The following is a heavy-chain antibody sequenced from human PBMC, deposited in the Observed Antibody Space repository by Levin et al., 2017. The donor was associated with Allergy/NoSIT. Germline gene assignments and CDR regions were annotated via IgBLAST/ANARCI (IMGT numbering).Heavy chain of an antibody. J-gene: IGHJ6*02. Sequence: GESLKISCAASGFTFSDYYMSWIRQAPGKGLEWVSYISSSGSTIYYADSVKGRFTISRDNAKNSLYLQMNSLRAEDTAVYYCARVHGDYVGYYGLDVWGQGTTVTVSS. CDR3: ARVHGDYVGYYGLDV. V-gene: IGHV3-11*01. D-gene: IGHD4-17*01. CDR2: ISSSGSTI. CDR1: GFTFSDYY.